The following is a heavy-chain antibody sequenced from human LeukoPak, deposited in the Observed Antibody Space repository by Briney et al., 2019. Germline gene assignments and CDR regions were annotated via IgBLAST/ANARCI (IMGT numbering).Heavy chain of an antibody. V-gene: IGHV4-39*01. J-gene: IGHJ5*02. Sequence: NPSETLSLTCTVSGGSISSSSYYWGWLRQPPGKGLEWIGSIYYSGSTYYNPSLKSRVTISVDTSKNQFSLKLSSVTAADTAVYYCARVTMIVVVNWFDPWGQGTLVTVSS. CDR1: GGSISSSSYY. D-gene: IGHD3-22*01. CDR3: ARVTMIVVVNWFDP. CDR2: IYYSGST.